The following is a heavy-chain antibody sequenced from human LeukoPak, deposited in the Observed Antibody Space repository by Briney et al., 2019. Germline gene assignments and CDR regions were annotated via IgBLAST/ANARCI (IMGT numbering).Heavy chain of an antibody. CDR1: EYTFTGYY. V-gene: IGHV1-2*06. J-gene: IGHJ4*02. CDR3: ATGLPAAILPFDY. D-gene: IGHD2-2*02. Sequence: EASVKVSCKASEYTFTGYYMHWVRQAPGQGLEWMGRINPNSGGTDYAQKFQGRVTMTEDTSTDTAYMELSSLRSEDTAVYYCATGLPAAILPFDYWGQGTLVTVSS. CDR2: INPNSGGT.